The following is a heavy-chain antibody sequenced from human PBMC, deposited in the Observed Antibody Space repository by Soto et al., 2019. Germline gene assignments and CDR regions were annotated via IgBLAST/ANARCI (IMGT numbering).Heavy chain of an antibody. CDR2: MNPNSGNT. J-gene: IGHJ3*02. D-gene: IGHD3-10*01. CDR1: GYTFTSYD. V-gene: IGHV1-8*01. CDR3: ARNGGEREQIDAFDI. Sequence: ASVKVSCKASGYTFTSYDINWVRQATGQGLEWMGWMNPNSGNTGYAQKFQGRVTMTRNTSISTAYMEPSSLRSEDTAVYYCARNGGEREQIDAFDIWGQGTMVTVSS.